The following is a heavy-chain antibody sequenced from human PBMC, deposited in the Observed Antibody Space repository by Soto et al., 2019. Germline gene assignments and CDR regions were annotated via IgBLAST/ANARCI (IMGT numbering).Heavy chain of an antibody. CDR3: ARRHLQYYYDSSGYRQGMDV. D-gene: IGHD3-22*01. CDR1: GGSFSGYY. J-gene: IGHJ6*02. Sequence: SETLSLTCAVYGGSFSGYYWSWIRQPPGKGLEWIGEINHSGSTNYNPSLKSRVTISVDTSKNQFSPKLTSVTAADTAVYYCARRHLQYYYDSSGYRQGMDVWGQGNTIT. CDR2: INHSGST. V-gene: IGHV4-34*01.